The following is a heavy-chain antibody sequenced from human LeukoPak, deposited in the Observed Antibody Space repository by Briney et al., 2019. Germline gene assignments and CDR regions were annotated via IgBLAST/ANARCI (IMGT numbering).Heavy chain of an antibody. CDR2: ISWNSGSI. D-gene: IGHD5-18*01. CDR3: AKGGYSYGYESLDY. Sequence: PGGSLRLSCAASGFTFDDYAMHWVRQAPGKGLEWVSGISWNSGSIGYADSVKGRFTISRDNAKNSLYLQMNSLRAEDTALYYCAKGGYSYGYESLDYWGQGTLVTASS. V-gene: IGHV3-9*01. CDR1: GFTFDDYA. J-gene: IGHJ4*02.